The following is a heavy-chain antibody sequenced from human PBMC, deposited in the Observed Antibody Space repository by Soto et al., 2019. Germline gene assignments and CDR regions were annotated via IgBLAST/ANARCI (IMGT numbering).Heavy chain of an antibody. V-gene: IGHV2-5*02. CDR1: GFSLSTSGVG. D-gene: IGHD2-21*02. CDR2: IYWDDDK. Sequence: QITLMESGPTLVRPTQTLTLTCTFSGFSLSTSGVGVGWIRQPPGKALEWLALIYWDDDKRYSPSLKSRLTITKATSKNQVVLTMTNMDPVDTATYYCAHSRCGGDFRQSSSSHYYYGMDVWGQGTTVTVSS. CDR3: AHSRCGGDFRQSSSSHYYYGMDV. J-gene: IGHJ6*02.